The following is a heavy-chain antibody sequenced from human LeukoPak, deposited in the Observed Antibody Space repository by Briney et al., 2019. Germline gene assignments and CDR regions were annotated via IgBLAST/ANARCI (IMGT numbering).Heavy chain of an antibody. J-gene: IGHJ4*02. CDR1: GFTFSSYG. Sequence: SGGSLRLSCAASGFTFSSYGMHWVRQAPGKGLEWVAVIWYDGSNKYYADSVKGRFTISRDNSKNTLYLQMNSLRAEDTAVYYCAKGGLYGCSSTSCYPFLRPFDYWGQGTLVTVSS. D-gene: IGHD2-2*01. CDR2: IWYDGSNK. V-gene: IGHV3-30*02. CDR3: AKGGLYGCSSTSCYPFLRPFDY.